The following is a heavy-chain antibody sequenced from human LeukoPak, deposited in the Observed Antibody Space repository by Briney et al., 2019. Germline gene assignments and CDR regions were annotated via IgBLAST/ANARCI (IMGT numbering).Heavy chain of an antibody. CDR1: GGSFSGYY. CDR2: INHSGST. J-gene: IGHJ3*02. CDR3: ARDTDLGAFDI. Sequence: ASETLSLTCAVYGGSFSGYYWSWIRQPPGKGLEWIGEINHSGSTNYNPSLKSRVTISVDTSKNQFSLKLSSVTAADTAVYYCARDTDLGAFDIWGQGTMVTVSS. V-gene: IGHV4-34*01. D-gene: IGHD5-18*01.